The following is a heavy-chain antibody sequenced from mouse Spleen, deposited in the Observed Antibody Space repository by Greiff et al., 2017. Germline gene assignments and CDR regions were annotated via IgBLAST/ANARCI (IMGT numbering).Heavy chain of an antibody. J-gene: IGHJ2*01. D-gene: IGHD2-4*01. CDR2: IYYSGTI. V-gene: IGHV3-5*02. Sequence: DVQLQESGPGLVKPSQTVSLTCTVTGISITTGNYRWSWIRQFPGNKLEWIGYIYYSGTITYNPSLTSRTTITRDTSKNQFFLEMNSLTAEDTATYYCARDDYDYDAFFDYWGQGTTLTVSS. CDR1: GISITTGNYR. CDR3: ARDDYDYDAFFDY.